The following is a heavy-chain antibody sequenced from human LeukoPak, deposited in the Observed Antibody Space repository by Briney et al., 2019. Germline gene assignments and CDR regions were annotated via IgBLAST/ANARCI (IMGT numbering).Heavy chain of an antibody. J-gene: IGHJ4*02. Sequence: MSSETLSLTCAVYGGSFSGYYWSWIRQPPGKGLEWIGYIYHSGSTYYNPSLKSRVTISVDRSKNQFSLKLSSVTAADTAVYYCARSVDTGNPGFDYWGQGTLVTVSS. D-gene: IGHD5-18*01. V-gene: IGHV4-30-2*01. CDR3: ARSVDTGNPGFDY. CDR1: GGSFSGYY. CDR2: IYHSGST.